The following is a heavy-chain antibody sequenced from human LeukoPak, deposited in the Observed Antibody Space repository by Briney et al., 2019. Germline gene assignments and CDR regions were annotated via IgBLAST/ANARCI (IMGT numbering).Heavy chain of an antibody. J-gene: IGHJ4*02. Sequence: VGSLRLSCAASGFTFSSYGMHWVRQAPGKGLEWVAFIRYDGSNKYYADSVKGRFTISRDNSKNTLYLQMNSLRAEDTAVYYCAKSPLRDTAMVCDYWGQGTLVTVSS. D-gene: IGHD5-18*01. CDR3: AKSPLRDTAMVCDY. CDR1: GFTFSSYG. V-gene: IGHV3-30*02. CDR2: IRYDGSNK.